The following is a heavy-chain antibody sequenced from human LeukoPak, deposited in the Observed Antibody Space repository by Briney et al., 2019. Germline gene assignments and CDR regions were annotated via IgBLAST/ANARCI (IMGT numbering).Heavy chain of an antibody. J-gene: IGHJ4*01. CDR3: ARGLKYYYDSSGPQGFDY. CDR2: INHSGST. V-gene: IGHV4-34*01. D-gene: IGHD3-22*01. CDR1: GGSFSGYY. Sequence: SETLSLTCAVCGGSFSGYYWSWIRQPPGKGLEWIGEINHSGSTNYNPSLKSRVTISVDTSKNQFSLKLSSVTAADTAVYYCARGLKYYYDSSGPQGFDYWGQGTLVTVSS.